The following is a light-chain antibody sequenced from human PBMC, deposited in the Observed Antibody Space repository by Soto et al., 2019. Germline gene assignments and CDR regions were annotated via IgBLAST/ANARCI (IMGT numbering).Light chain of an antibody. CDR3: SSYTSSITHYV. Sequence: QSVLTQPASVSGSPGQSITISCTGTSSDVGGYNYVSWYQQHPGKAPKLMIYDVSNRPSGVSNRFSGSKSGNTASLTISGLQAEDEADYYCSSYTSSITHYVFGTGTKVTVL. J-gene: IGLJ1*01. V-gene: IGLV2-14*01. CDR2: DVS. CDR1: SSDVGGYNY.